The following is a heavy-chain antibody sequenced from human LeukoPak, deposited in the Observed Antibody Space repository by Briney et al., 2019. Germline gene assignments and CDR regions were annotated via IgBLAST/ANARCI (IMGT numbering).Heavy chain of an antibody. D-gene: IGHD3-22*01. Sequence: PGGSLRLSCADSGFTFSNYWMDWVRQAPGKGLVWVSRINSDGTITSYADSVKGRFTISRDNAKNTLYLQMNSLRAEDTAVYYCARGTLGYHYDTSGYHDYWGQGTLVTVSS. CDR2: INSDGTIT. CDR1: GFTFSNYW. J-gene: IGHJ4*02. CDR3: ARGTLGYHYDTSGYHDY. V-gene: IGHV3-74*01.